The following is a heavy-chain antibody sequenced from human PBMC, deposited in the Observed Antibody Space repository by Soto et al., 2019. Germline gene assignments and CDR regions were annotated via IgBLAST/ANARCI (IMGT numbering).Heavy chain of an antibody. V-gene: IGHV1-2*02. CDR3: AIEPPTCTGGSGYKGTQLTYCNLDV. CDR2: INPRTTAT. J-gene: IGHJ6*02. CDR1: GYTFSDYY. D-gene: IGHD2-8*02. Sequence: ASVKVSCQASGYTFSDYYIYWVRQAPGQRLEWLGWINPRTTATNFALKFQGRVTLSRDSSTDTIYMELSSLRSDDTAVYYCAIEPPTCTGGSGYKGTQLTYCNLDVWSRRTTVTVSS.